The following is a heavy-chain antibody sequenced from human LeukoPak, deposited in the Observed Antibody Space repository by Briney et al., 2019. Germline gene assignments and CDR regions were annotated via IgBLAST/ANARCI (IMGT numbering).Heavy chain of an antibody. D-gene: IGHD6-19*01. V-gene: IGHV3-74*03. J-gene: IGHJ4*02. CDR3: AKDHFSGYSSGWYGGNSNGYYFDY. Sequence: GGSLRLSCAASGFTFSNYWMHWVRQVPGKGLVWVSRINDDGSFTTYADSVKGRFTISRDNAKNTLYLQMNSLRAEDTAVYYCAKDHFSGYSSGWYGGNSNGYYFDYWGQGTLVTVSS. CDR2: INDDGSFT. CDR1: GFTFSNYW.